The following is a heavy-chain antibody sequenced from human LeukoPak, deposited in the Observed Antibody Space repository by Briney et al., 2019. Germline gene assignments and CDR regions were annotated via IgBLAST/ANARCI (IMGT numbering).Heavy chain of an antibody. CDR3: ARRSLTTGGHAFDV. D-gene: IGHD1-1*01. J-gene: IGHJ3*01. CDR2: MSGSGI. Sequence: GGSLRLSCAATGFTFSDHNMGWMRQAPGKGLEWTSYMSGSGIYYADSVKGRFTISRGNAKNSLYLQMSSLRAEDSAVYFCARRSLTTGGHAFDVWGQGTLVTVSS. V-gene: IGHV3-11*01. CDR1: GFTFSDHN.